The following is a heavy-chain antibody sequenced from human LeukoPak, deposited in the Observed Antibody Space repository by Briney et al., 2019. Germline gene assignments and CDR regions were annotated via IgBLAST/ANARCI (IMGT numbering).Heavy chain of an antibody. CDR3: ARGRIAVADY. V-gene: IGHV4-34*01. Sequence: SETLSLTCTVSGGSISSYYWSWIRQPPGKGLEWIGEINHSGSTNYNPSLKSRVTISVDTSKNQFSLKLSSVTAADTAVYYCARGRIAVADYWGQGTLVTVSS. D-gene: IGHD6-19*01. J-gene: IGHJ4*02. CDR2: INHSGST. CDR1: GGSISSYY.